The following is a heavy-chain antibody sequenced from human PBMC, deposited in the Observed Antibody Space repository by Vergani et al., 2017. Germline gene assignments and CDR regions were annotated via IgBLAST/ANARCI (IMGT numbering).Heavy chain of an antibody. CDR2: ISYSGST. D-gene: IGHD2-2*01. CDR1: GGSISGYY. Sequence: QVRLQESGPGLVKPSETLSLTCSVSGGSISGYYWSWIWQRPRKGLEWIWDISYSGSTNYNPSLKRRITISVDTSKHQFSVKLSSVTAADTAVYYCASLGVVVVPAAPKTWWYDLWGQGTLVSVSS. CDR3: ASLGVVVVPAAPKTWWYDL. J-gene: IGHJ5*02. V-gene: IGHV4-59*01.